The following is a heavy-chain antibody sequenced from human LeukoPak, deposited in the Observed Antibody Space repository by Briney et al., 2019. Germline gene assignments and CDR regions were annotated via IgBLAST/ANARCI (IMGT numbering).Heavy chain of an antibody. Sequence: SETLSLTCTISGGSVSDYYWSWIRQSPGKGLEWIGYIYYSGSTNYNSSLKSRVTISVDTSKNQFSLKLSSVTAADTAVYYCARVNLPYYYDSSGYYYSFDYWGQGTLVTVSS. D-gene: IGHD3-22*01. CDR1: GGSVSDYY. CDR2: IYYSGST. V-gene: IGHV4-59*02. J-gene: IGHJ4*02. CDR3: ARVNLPYYYDSSGYYYSFDY.